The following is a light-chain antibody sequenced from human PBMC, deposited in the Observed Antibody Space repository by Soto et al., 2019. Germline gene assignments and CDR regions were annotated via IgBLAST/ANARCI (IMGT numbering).Light chain of an antibody. Sequence: QSVLTQPPSVSGAPGQRVTISCTGSSSNIGAGYDVHWYQKVPGTAPKLLIFGNSNRPSGVPDRFSGSKSGTSASLAITGLQAEDEADYYCHSYDSSLSGSVFGEGTKVTVL. J-gene: IGLJ2*01. CDR2: GNS. CDR3: HSYDSSLSGSV. V-gene: IGLV1-40*01. CDR1: SSNIGAGYD.